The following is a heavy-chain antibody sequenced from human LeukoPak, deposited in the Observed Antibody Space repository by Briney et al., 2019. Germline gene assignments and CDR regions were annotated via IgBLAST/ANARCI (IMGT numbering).Heavy chain of an antibody. V-gene: IGHV3-7*01. D-gene: IGHD2-15*01. J-gene: IGHJ6*03. CDR2: IKQDGSEK. CDR3: ARVDGGVYQPKSIGERYYYYYYYMDV. CDR1: GFTFSSYW. Sequence: PGGSLRLSCAASGFTFSSYWMSWVRQAPGKGLEWVANIKQDGSEKYYVDSVKGRFTISRDNAKNSLYLQMNSLRAEDTAVYYCARVDGGVYQPKSIGERYYYYYYYMDVWGKGTTVTVSS.